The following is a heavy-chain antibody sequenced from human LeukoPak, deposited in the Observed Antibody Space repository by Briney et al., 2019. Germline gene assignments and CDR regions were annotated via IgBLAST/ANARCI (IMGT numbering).Heavy chain of an antibody. CDR3: ARVRSSGLTNWFDP. CDR1: GYTFTSYD. Sequence: ASVTVSFTASGYTFTSYDINWVRQAPGQGLEWMGWMNPNSGNTGYARKFQGRVTITRSTSITTAYMELSSLRSEDTAVYYCARVRSSGLTNWFDPWGQGTLVTVSS. D-gene: IGHD6-19*01. CDR2: MNPNSGNT. J-gene: IGHJ5*02. V-gene: IGHV1-8*01.